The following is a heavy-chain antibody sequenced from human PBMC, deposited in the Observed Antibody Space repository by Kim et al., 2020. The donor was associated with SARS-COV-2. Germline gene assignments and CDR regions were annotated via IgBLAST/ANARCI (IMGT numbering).Heavy chain of an antibody. J-gene: IGHJ4*02. CDR3: ARLSVGVTDY. V-gene: IGHV4-59*01. CDR1: GGSISSYY. CDR2: IYYSGST. D-gene: IGHD3-10*01. Sequence: SETLSLTCTVSGGSISSYYWSWIRQPPGKGLEWIGYIYYSGSTNYNPSLKSRVTISVDTSKNQFSLKLSSVTAADTAVYYCARLSVGVTDYWGQGTLVTVSS.